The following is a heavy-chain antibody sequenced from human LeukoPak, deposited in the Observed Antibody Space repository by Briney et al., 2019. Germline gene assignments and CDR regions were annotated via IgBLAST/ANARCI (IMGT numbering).Heavy chain of an antibody. CDR2: IKQDGSEK. V-gene: IGHV3-7*01. CDR1: GITFSSYS. CDR3: ARDDPTLFWSGSPFY. Sequence: GESLRLSCATSGITFSSYSMKWVRQAPGKGLEWVANIKQDGSEKYYVDSVKGRFTISRDNAKNSLCLQMNSLRAEDTAVYYCARDDPTLFWSGSPFYWGQGTLVTVSS. D-gene: IGHD3-3*01. J-gene: IGHJ4*02.